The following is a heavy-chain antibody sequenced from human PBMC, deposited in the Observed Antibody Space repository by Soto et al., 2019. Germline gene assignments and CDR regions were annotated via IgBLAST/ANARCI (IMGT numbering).Heavy chain of an antibody. Sequence: SETLSLTCTVSGGSISSYYWSWIRQPPGKGLEWIGYIYYSGSTNYNPSLKSRVTISVDTSKNQFSLKLSSVTAADTAVYYCARAPPTKVGSYYFDYWGQGSLVTVS. CDR1: GGSISSYY. V-gene: IGHV4-59*01. CDR3: ARAPPTKVGSYYFDY. CDR2: IYYSGST. D-gene: IGHD1-26*01. J-gene: IGHJ4*02.